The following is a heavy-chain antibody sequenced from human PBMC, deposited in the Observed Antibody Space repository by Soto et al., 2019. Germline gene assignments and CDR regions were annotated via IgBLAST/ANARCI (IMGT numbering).Heavy chain of an antibody. CDR3: ARERRCSGGSCMYYYYGMDV. CDR1: GGSISSYY. V-gene: IGHV4-59*01. D-gene: IGHD2-15*01. Sequence: SETLSLTCTVSGGSISSYYWSWIRQPPGKGLVWIGYIYYSGSTNYNPSLKSRVTISVDTSKNQFSLKLSSVTAADTAVYYCARERRCSGGSCMYYYYGMDVWGQGTTVTVSS. J-gene: IGHJ6*02. CDR2: IYYSGST.